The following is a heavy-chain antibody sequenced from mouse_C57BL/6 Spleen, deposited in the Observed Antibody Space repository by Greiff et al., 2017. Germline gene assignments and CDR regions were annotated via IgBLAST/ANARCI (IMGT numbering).Heavy chain of an antibody. CDR1: GYTFTSYW. D-gene: IGHD3-2*02. CDR3: ARGGPAQATWCAY. Sequence: QVQLQQPGAELVRPGSSVKLSCKASGYTFTSYWMHWVKQRPIQGLEWIGNIDPSDSETHYNQKFKDKATLTVDKSSSTAYMQLSSLTSEDSAVYYCARGGPAQATWCAYWGQGTLVTVSA. CDR2: IDPSDSET. J-gene: IGHJ3*01. V-gene: IGHV1-52*01.